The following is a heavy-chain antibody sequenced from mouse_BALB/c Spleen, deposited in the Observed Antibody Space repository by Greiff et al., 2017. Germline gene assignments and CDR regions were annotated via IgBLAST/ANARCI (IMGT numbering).Heavy chain of an antibody. D-gene: IGHD1-2*01. CDR3: PRGYYGYSAMDY. CDR2: IDPETGGT. Sequence: VQLKESGAELVRPGASVTLSCKASGYTFTDYEMHWVKQTPVHGLEWIGAIDPETGGTAYNQKFKGKATLTADKSSSTAYMELRSLTSEDSAVYYCPRGYYGYSAMDYWGQGTSVTVSS. V-gene: IGHV1-15*01. CDR1: GYTFTDYE. J-gene: IGHJ4*01.